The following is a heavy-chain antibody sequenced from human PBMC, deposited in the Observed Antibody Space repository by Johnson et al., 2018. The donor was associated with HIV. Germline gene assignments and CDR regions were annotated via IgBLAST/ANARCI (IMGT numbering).Heavy chain of an antibody. CDR2: IWYDGSNK. CDR3: AKDRYYDSSGPDAFDI. V-gene: IGHV3-33*06. Sequence: QVQLVESGGGVVRPGGSLRVSCAASGFTFSSYGMHWVRQAPGKGLEWVAVIWYDGSNKYYADSVKGRFTISRDNSKNTLYLQMNSLRAEDTAVYYCAKDRYYDSSGPDAFDIWGQGTMVTVSS. J-gene: IGHJ3*02. CDR1: GFTFSSYG. D-gene: IGHD3-22*01.